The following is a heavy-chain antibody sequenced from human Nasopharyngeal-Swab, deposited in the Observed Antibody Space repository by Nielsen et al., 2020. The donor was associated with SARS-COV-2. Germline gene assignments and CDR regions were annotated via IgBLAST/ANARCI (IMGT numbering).Heavy chain of an antibody. CDR2: IEQDGVET. CDR1: GLIFGNYW. J-gene: IGHJ4*02. CDR3: VLPSIAAPGRDS. D-gene: IGHD6-13*01. Sequence: GGSLRLSCEASGLIFGNYWMSWVRQAPGKGLEWVANIEQDGVETHYVDSVKGRFTISRDNAETSLYLQMNSLRVEDTALYYCVLPSIAAPGRDSWGQGTLVTVSS. V-gene: IGHV3-7*01.